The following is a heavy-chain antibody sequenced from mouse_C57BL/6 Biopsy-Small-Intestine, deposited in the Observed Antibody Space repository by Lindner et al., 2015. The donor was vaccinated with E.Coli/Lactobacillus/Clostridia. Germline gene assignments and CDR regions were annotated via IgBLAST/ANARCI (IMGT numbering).Heavy chain of an antibody. CDR1: GYTFTGSY. CDR3: APQAGET. V-gene: IGHV1-84*02. J-gene: IGHJ3*01. Sequence: SVKVSCKTSGYTFTGSYIHWIRQAPGQGLEWMGWVTPISGYTNYAQKFQGRVTMTRDTSVNTVYMELNSLTSDDTAIYYCAPQAGETWGQGTLVTVS. D-gene: IGHD6-1*01. CDR2: VTPISGYT.